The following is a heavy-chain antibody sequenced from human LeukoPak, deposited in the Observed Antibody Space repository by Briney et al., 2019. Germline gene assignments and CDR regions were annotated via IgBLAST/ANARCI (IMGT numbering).Heavy chain of an antibody. CDR2: INHSGST. CDR3: ARASKAEAAAFDI. Sequence: SETLSLTCAVYGGSFSGYYWSWICQPPGKGLEWIGEINHSGSTNYNPSLKSRATISVDTSKNQFSLKLSSVTAADTAVYYCARASKAEAAAFDIGGQGTMGTFS. J-gene: IGHJ3*02. CDR1: GGSFSGYY. D-gene: IGHD6-13*01. V-gene: IGHV4-34*01.